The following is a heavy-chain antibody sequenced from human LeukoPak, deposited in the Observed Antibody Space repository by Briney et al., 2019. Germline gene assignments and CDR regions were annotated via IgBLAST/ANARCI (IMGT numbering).Heavy chain of an antibody. CDR1: GYIFTNFA. J-gene: IGHJ6*03. D-gene: IGHD1-26*01. CDR2: INAGNGNT. CDR3: ARAGSYYDPYYYMDV. V-gene: IGHV1-3*03. Sequence: EASVKVSCKASGYIFTNFAMHWVRQAPGQRPEWMGCINAGNGNTKYSQDFPGRGTLNRDTSATTAYMELRSLRSEDMAVYYCARAGSYYDPYYYMDVWGKGTTVIVSS.